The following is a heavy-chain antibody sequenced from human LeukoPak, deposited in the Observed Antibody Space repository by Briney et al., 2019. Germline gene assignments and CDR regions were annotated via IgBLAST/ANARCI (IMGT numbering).Heavy chain of an antibody. V-gene: IGHV4-59*12. D-gene: IGHD6-13*01. Sequence: ASETLSLTCAVSGGSISGYYWSWIRQPPGKGLEWVGYISSSGSTNYNPSLKGQVTTSVDTSKNQFSLKLSSVTAADTAVYYCARGSMAPYSSSWYRARGGMDVWGQGTTVTVSS. CDR2: ISSSGST. CDR1: GGSISGYY. CDR3: ARGSMAPYSSSWYRARGGMDV. J-gene: IGHJ6*02.